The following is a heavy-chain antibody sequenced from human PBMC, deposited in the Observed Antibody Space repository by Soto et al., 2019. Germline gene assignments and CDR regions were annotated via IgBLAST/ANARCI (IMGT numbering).Heavy chain of an antibody. J-gene: IGHJ3*02. CDR1: GYSFVTYW. V-gene: IGHV5-51*01. Sequence: GESLKISCQASGYSFVTYWIGWVRQMPGKGPEWMGIIYPGNSETKYSPPFQGQVTFSVDKSNSTAYLQWSTLKASDTATYYCARHRSQWLSVGEHEGFDIWGLGTRVTVSS. CDR3: ARHRSQWLSVGEHEGFDI. CDR2: IYPGNSET. D-gene: IGHD6-19*01.